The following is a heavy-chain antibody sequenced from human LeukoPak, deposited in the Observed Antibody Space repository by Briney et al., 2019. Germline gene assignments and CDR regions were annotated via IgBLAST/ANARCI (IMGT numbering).Heavy chain of an antibody. Sequence: ASVKVSCKASGYTFTGYYMHWVRQAPGQGLEWMGWINPNTGGTNYAQKFQGRVTMTRDTSTSTAYMELRSLRSDDTAVYYCARDRVEDTAMVTVPDYWGQGTLVTVSS. V-gene: IGHV1-2*02. CDR3: ARDRVEDTAMVTVPDY. CDR2: INPNTGGT. CDR1: GYTFTGYY. J-gene: IGHJ4*02. D-gene: IGHD5-18*01.